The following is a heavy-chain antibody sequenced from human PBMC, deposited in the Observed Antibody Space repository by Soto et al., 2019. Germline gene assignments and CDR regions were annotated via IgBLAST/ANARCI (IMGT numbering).Heavy chain of an antibody. CDR1: GGSISSYY. CDR3: ARDHPHSYGVYYFDY. Sequence: PSETLSLTCTVSGGSISSYYWSWIRQPPGKGLEWIGYIYYSASTNYSPSLKSRVTISIDTSKNQVSLKVNSVTAADTAVYYCARDHPHSYGVYYFDYWGQGTPVTVSS. J-gene: IGHJ4*02. CDR2: IYYSAST. D-gene: IGHD5-18*01. V-gene: IGHV4-59*01.